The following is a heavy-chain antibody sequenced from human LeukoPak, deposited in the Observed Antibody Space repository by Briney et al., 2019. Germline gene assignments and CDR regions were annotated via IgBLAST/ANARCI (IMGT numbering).Heavy chain of an antibody. CDR1: GFTFRNYW. V-gene: IGHV3-7*01. CDR2: IKQDESEK. D-gene: IGHD4-11*01. CDR3: ARGTSMMAATNRVVDY. Sequence: SGGSLRLSCAASGFTFRNYWMTWVRQAPGKGLEWVANIKQDESEKYYVDSVKGRFTISRDNTKNSLYLQMNSLRAEDTAVYYCARGTSMMAATNRVVDYWGQGTLVTVSS. J-gene: IGHJ4*02.